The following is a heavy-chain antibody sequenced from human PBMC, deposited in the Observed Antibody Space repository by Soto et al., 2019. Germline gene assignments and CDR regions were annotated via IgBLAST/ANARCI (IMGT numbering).Heavy chain of an antibody. CDR2: IIPIFGTA. CDR1: GGTFSSYA. J-gene: IGHJ3*02. Sequence: QVQLVQSGAEVKKPGSSVKVSCKASGGTFSSYAISWVRQAPGQGLEWMGGIIPIFGTANYAQKFQGRVTITADESTSTAYMELSSLRSEDTAVYYCASLTEIATINYGDSDAFDIWGQGTMVTVSS. D-gene: IGHD5-12*01. CDR3: ASLTEIATINYGDSDAFDI. V-gene: IGHV1-69*01.